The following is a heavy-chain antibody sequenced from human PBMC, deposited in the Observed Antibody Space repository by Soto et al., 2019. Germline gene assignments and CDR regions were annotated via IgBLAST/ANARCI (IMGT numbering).Heavy chain of an antibody. J-gene: IGHJ3*02. CDR1: GGSISSDY. CDR3: AKTNAFHI. D-gene: IGHD1-1*01. Sequence: QLQESGPGLVKASETLSLTCTVSGGSISSDYWSWIRQPPGEGLEWIGYIYFSGGTNYNPSLKSRVTISVDRSKTQLSLRLTSVTAADTAVYYCAKTNAFHIWGQGTMVTVS. V-gene: IGHV4-59*01. CDR2: IYFSGGT.